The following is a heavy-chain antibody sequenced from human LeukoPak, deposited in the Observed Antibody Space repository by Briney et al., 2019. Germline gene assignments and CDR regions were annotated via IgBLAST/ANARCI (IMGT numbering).Heavy chain of an antibody. CDR2: LNEGGHNT. J-gene: IGHJ4*02. CDR1: GFSFSNYA. CDR3: AKVLYSGSGMNMIFDD. V-gene: IGHV3-23*01. D-gene: IGHD3-10*02. Sequence: PGGSLRLSCVGSGFSFSNYAMSWVRQAPGKGLEWVSSLNEGGHNTYYADSVKGRFTISRDNSKNTVGLQMNSLRAEDTAVYYCAKVLYSGSGMNMIFDDWGQGTLVTVSS.